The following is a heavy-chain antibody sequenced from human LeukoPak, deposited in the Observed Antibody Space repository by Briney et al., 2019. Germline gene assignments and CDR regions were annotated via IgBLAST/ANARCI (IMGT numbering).Heavy chain of an antibody. CDR2: IRNDGTIK. J-gene: IGHJ3*02. V-gene: IGHV3-30*02. CDR3: AKDLGYCSSTSCSVAFDI. Sequence: PGGSLRLSCAASGFTFSNYGMHWVRQAPGKGLEWVAFIRNDGTIKYYADSVKGRFTISRDNSKNTLYLQVNSLRAEDTAVYYCAKDLGYCSSTSCSVAFDIWGQGTMVTVSS. CDR1: GFTFSNYG. D-gene: IGHD2-2*01.